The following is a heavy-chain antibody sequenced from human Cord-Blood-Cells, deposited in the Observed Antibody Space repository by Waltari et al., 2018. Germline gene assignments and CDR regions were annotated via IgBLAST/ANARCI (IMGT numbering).Heavy chain of an antibody. D-gene: IGHD7-27*01. J-gene: IGHJ4*02. CDR3: ARGPTHLGIDY. V-gene: IGHV1-2*02. CDR1: GYTFTGYY. Sequence: QVQLVQSGAEVKKPGASVKVTCKASGYTFTGYYMHWVRRAPGQGLEGMGWMNPDDGGTNYGQKFRRRVAMTRDTASSTGDMELSRLRSDDTAVYDCARGPTHLGIDYGGQGTRVTVSS. CDR2: MNPDDGGT.